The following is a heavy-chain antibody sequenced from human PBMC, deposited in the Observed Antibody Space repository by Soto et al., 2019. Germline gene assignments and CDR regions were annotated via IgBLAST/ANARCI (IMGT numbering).Heavy chain of an antibody. CDR3: AKPVEDSSGYYYYYYGMDV. Sequence: GGSLRLSCSPPGFTFSSYGMHWVRQAPGKGLEWVAVISYDGSNKYYADSVKGRFTISRDNSKNTLYLQMNGLRAEDTAVYYCAKPVEDSSGYYYYYYGMDVWGQGTTVTVSS. CDR1: GFTFSSYG. D-gene: IGHD3-22*01. V-gene: IGHV3-30*18. CDR2: ISYDGSNK. J-gene: IGHJ6*02.